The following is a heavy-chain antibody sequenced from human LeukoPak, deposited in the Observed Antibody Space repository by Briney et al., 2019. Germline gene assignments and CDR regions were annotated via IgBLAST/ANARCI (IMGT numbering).Heavy chain of an antibody. CDR3: ASVYSSGRVPSDY. CDR2: ISYDGSNK. V-gene: IGHV3-30-3*01. J-gene: IGHJ4*02. CDR1: GFTFSSYA. D-gene: IGHD6-19*01. Sequence: GGSLRLSCAASGFTFSSYAMHWVRQAPGKGLEWVAVISYDGSNKYYADSVKGRFTISRDNSKNTLYLQMNSLRAEDTAVYYCASVYSSGRVPSDYWGQGTLVTVSS.